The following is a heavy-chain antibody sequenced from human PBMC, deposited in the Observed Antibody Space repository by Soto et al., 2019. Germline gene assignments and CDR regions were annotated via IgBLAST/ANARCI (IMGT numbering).Heavy chain of an antibody. Sequence: QVQLVQSGAEVKGPGASVKISCKASGYTFISFYIHWVRQAPGQGLEWMGIINPSGGSTNYAQRFQVRVIVTRDTSTNTVYMELSSLRSEDTAVYYCARGLGSGDYWGQGTLVTVSS. CDR2: INPSGGST. CDR3: ARGLGSGDY. J-gene: IGHJ4*02. D-gene: IGHD3-3*01. CDR1: GYTFISFY. V-gene: IGHV1-46*03.